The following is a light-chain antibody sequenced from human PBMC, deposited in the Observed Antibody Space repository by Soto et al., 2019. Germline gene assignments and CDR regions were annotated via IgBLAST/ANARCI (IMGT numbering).Light chain of an antibody. J-gene: IGKJ3*01. CDR1: QSIDNY. CDR2: AAS. V-gene: IGKV1-39*01. CDR3: QQRYSTPQT. Sequence: DIQMTQSPSSLSASIGDRANITCRASQSIDNYVTWYQQKPGKAPKLLIYAASSLQSGVPSRFSGTGSGTDFTLTISSLQHEDVATYYCQQRYSTPQTFGPGTKVDLK.